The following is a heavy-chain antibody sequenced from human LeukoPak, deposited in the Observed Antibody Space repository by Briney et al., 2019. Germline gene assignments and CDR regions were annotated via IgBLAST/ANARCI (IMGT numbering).Heavy chain of an antibody. CDR1: GFTFSSKY. V-gene: IGHV3-53*01. CDR3: ARILGGIDY. D-gene: IGHD3-10*01. J-gene: IGHJ4*02. Sequence: PGGSLRLSCAASGFTFSSKYMTWVGQAPGKGLEWGSVIYSGGSTYYSDSVNGRFPISRDNSKNTLYLQMNSLRAEDTAVYYCARILGGIDYWGQGTLVTVSS. CDR2: IYSGGST.